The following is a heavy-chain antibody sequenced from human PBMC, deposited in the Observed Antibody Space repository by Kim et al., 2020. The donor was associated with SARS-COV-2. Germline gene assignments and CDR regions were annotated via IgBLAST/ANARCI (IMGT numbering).Heavy chain of an antibody. J-gene: IGHJ4*02. Sequence: ASVKVSCKASGYTFTSYYMHWVRQAPGQGLEWMGIINPSGGSTSYAQKFQGRVTMTRDTSTSTVYMELSSLRSEDTAVYYCASSYGSHPYFDYWGQGTLVTVSS. V-gene: IGHV1-46*01. D-gene: IGHD3-10*01. CDR3: ASSYGSHPYFDY. CDR2: INPSGGST. CDR1: GYTFTSYY.